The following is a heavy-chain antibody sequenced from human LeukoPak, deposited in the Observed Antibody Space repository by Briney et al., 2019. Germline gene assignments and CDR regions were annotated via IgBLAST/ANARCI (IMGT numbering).Heavy chain of an antibody. V-gene: IGHV4-59*01. CDR3: AAAPFGAFDI. D-gene: IGHD2-15*01. CDR1: GASISSSF. Sequence: SETLSLTCTASGASISSSFWSWIRQSPGKGLEWIGYINYRGETSQNPSLESRVTISVDTSKNQFSLKLSSVTAADTAVYYCAAAPFGAFDIWGQGTMVTVSS. CDR2: INYRGET. J-gene: IGHJ3*02.